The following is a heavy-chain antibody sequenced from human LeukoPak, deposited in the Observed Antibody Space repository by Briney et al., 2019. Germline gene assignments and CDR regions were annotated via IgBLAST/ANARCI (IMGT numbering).Heavy chain of an antibody. V-gene: IGHV3-23*01. D-gene: IGHD3-10*01. CDR3: AKGQFGEYPGWFDP. J-gene: IGHJ5*02. CDR1: GVTFSNLA. CDR2: ISGGGGST. Sequence: GGSLRLSCTASGVTFSNLAMHWVRQALGKGLEWVSAISGGGGSTYYADSVKGRFTISRDNSKNTLYLQMNSLRAEDTAVYYCAKGQFGEYPGWFDPWGQGTLVTVSS.